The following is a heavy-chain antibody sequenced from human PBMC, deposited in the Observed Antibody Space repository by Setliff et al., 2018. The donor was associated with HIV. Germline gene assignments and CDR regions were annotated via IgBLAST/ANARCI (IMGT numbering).Heavy chain of an antibody. V-gene: IGHV1-3*04. D-gene: IGHD1-26*01. J-gene: IGHJ6*02. CDR1: GYTFSKYA. CDR2: INTGNENT. Sequence: ASVKVSCKASGYTFSKYALHWVRQAPGQRLEWMGWINTGNENTRYSQKFQGRVSIIRDTSSNTAYMELTNLRSDDSAICYCARVSGGRPGNYYYAMDVWGRGTTVTVSS. CDR3: ARVSGGRPGNYYYAMDV.